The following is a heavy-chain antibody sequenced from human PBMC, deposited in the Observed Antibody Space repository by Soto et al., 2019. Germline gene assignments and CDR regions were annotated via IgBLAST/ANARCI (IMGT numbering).Heavy chain of an antibody. CDR3: SPDSSGGEFDC. V-gene: IGHV1-8*01. CDR2: INYSGGNT. J-gene: IGHJ4*02. D-gene: IGHD6-19*01. Sequence: ASVKVSCKASGYTFTSYDINWVRQATGQGLEWMGRINYSGGNTKYAEYFKGRVTISRNNSKSTVYLEMSSLRAEDTAVYYCSPDSSGGEFDCWGQGTLVTVSS. CDR1: GYTFTSYD.